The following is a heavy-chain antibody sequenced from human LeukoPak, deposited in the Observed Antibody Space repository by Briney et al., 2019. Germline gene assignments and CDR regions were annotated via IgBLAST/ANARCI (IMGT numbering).Heavy chain of an antibody. D-gene: IGHD3-16*02. J-gene: IGHJ5*02. CDR3: ARDNSVGDIAWWFDP. Sequence: ASVKVSCKASGYTFTGYYMHWVRQAPGQGLEWMGLINPSGSSTLYAQKFQGRVTMTRDMSTTADYMELSSLRSEDTAVYYCARDNSVGDIAWWFDPWGQGTLVTVSS. CDR1: GYTFTGYY. CDR2: INPSGSST. V-gene: IGHV1-46*01.